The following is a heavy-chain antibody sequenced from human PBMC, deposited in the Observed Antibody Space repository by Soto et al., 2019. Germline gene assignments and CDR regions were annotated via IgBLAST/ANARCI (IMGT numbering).Heavy chain of an antibody. CDR1: GGSISSGDYY. D-gene: IGHD2-2*02. J-gene: IGHJ4*02. Sequence: QVQLQESGPGLVKPSQTLSLTCTVSGGSISSGDYYWSWIRQPPGKGLEWIGYIYYSGSTYYNPSLKSRVTISVDTSKNQFSLQLSSVTAADTAVYYCAAWGYCSSTSCYTGFDYWGQGTLVTVSS. V-gene: IGHV4-30-4*01. CDR3: AAWGYCSSTSCYTGFDY. CDR2: IYYSGST.